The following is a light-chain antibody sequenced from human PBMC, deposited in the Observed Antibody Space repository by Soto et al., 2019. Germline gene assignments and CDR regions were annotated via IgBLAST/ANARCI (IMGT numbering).Light chain of an antibody. CDR3: QQYDNLPIT. Sequence: IQLTQSPSSLSASVWYIVTITIRASQDISTHIAWYQQKPGKAPKLLIFDASNLETGVPSRFSGSGSGTDFTFSISSLQPEDIATYYCQQYDNLPITFGQGTRLEIK. V-gene: IGKV1-33*01. J-gene: IGKJ5*01. CDR2: DAS. CDR1: QDISTH.